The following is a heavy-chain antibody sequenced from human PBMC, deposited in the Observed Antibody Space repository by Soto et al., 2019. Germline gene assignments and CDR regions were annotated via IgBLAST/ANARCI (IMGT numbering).Heavy chain of an antibody. J-gene: IGHJ3*02. CDR3: ARYGGSYDGLYRGPDDFDI. D-gene: IGHD1-26*01. V-gene: IGHV3-48*03. Sequence: PGVSLRLSCAASGFTFSSYEMNWVRQAPGKGLEWVSYISSSGSTIYYADSVKGRFTISRDNAKNSLYLQMNSLRAEDKAVYYCARYGGSYDGLYRGPDDFDIWGQGTMVTVAS. CDR1: GFTFSSYE. CDR2: ISSSGSTI.